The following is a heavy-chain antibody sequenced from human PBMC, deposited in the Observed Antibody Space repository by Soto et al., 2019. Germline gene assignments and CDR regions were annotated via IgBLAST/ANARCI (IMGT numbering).Heavy chain of an antibody. CDR2: ITGSGGGT. D-gene: IGHD2-21*01. Sequence: EVQLLESGGGLVQPGGSLRLSCAASGFTFSNYAMSWVRQAPGKGLEWVSSITGSGGGTYYADSVKGRFTISRDNSKNTLYLQMNSLRAEDTAVYYCAKWKRNCGGDSCSDWFDPWGQGTLVTVSS. J-gene: IGHJ5*02. V-gene: IGHV3-23*01. CDR1: GFTFSNYA. CDR3: AKWKRNCGGDSCSDWFDP.